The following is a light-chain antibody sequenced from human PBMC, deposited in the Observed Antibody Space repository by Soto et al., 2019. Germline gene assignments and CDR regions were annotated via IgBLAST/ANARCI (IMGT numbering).Light chain of an antibody. V-gene: IGKV2-30*02. CDR1: ESLVHSDGNTY. CDR3: MQGTHWPIT. J-gene: IGKJ5*01. CDR2: KVS. Sequence: VVMTQSPLSLSVTVGQAASISLRSSESLVHSDGNTYLHWYQQRSGQSPRRLIYKVSRRDSGVPDRFSGSGSATDFTLRISRVEAEDVGVYYCMQGTHWPITFGQGTRLEI.